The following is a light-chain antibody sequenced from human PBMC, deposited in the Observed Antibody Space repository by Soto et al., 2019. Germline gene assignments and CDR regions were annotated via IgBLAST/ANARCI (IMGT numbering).Light chain of an antibody. J-gene: IGLJ3*02. CDR2: DVN. CDR3: CSYAGSYTWV. CDR1: STDVGGYNY. V-gene: IGLV2-11*01. Sequence: QSALTQPRSVSGSPGQSVTISCTGTSTDVGGYNYVSWYQHHSGKAPKLILSDVNKWPSGVPDRFSGSKSGNTASLTISGLQSEDEADYSCCSYAGSYTWVFGGGTKLTVL.